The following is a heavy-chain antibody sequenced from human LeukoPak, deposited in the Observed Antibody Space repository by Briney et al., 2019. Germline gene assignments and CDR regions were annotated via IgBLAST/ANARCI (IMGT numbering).Heavy chain of an antibody. Sequence: RPGMSLRFSCAASGFTFSSYGMHWVRQAPGKELEWVAGISYDGSNKNDADSVKGRFTISRDISKNTLYLQMNRLRAADTAVYYCAKRLGYYDSSEGYFDYWGQGTLVTVSS. D-gene: IGHD3-22*01. V-gene: IGHV3-30*18. CDR3: AKRLGYYDSSEGYFDY. J-gene: IGHJ4*02. CDR1: GFTFSSYG. CDR2: ISYDGSNK.